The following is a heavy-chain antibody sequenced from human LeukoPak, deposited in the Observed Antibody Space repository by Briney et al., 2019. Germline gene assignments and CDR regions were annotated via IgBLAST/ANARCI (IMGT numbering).Heavy chain of an antibody. D-gene: IGHD2-15*01. CDR1: GGSVSSSTSS. J-gene: IGHJ6*03. V-gene: IGHV4-61*02. Sequence: PSETLSLTCTVSGGSVSSSTSSCLWIRQPAEKGLEWIVRIYTSGITNDNPSLKSRVTISVDTSKNQFSLKPSSVSAADTAVYYSARLPGSSSWDEHYYQYEGVCGKGTTVTVSS. CDR2: IYTSGIT. CDR3: ARLPGSSSWDEHYYQYEGV.